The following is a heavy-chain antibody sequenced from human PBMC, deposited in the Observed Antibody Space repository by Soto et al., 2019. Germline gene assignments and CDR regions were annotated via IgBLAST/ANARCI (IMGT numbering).Heavy chain of an antibody. D-gene: IGHD3-16*01. CDR3: AKDLSWGQCDY. Sequence: EVQLVESGGGLVQPGGSLRLSCAASGFTFSSYWMHWVRQDAGKGLLWVSSIKTDGTVTQYADSVKGRFTVSRDNAKNTLYLQMNSLRAEDTAVYYCAKDLSWGQCDYWCQGALVTVSS. J-gene: IGHJ4*02. CDR2: IKTDGTVT. CDR1: GFTFSSYW. V-gene: IGHV3-74*03.